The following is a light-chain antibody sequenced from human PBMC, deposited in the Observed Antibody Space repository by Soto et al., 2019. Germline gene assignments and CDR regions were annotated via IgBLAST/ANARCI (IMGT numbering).Light chain of an antibody. V-gene: IGKV3-20*01. CDR3: QQYGNSPRT. Sequence: EIVLTQSPGTLSLSPGERATLSCRASQSVSSSYLAWYQQKPGQAPRLLISGASNRATGTPDRFSGSGSGTDFTLTISRLEPEDFAVYYCQQYGNSPRTCGQGTKVDIK. J-gene: IGKJ1*01. CDR1: QSVSSSY. CDR2: GAS.